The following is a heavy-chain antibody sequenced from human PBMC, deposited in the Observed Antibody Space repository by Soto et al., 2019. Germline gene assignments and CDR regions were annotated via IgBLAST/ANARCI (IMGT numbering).Heavy chain of an antibody. CDR2: ITGSGT. J-gene: IGHJ3*01. D-gene: IGHD2-21*02. V-gene: IGHV3-23*01. Sequence: GKGLDGVSGITGSGTYYADSVKGRFTVSRDSSKNTLSLQMNSLRAEDTAVYFCAKDPNRDCVGALAFLGHGSMVTVS. CDR3: AKDPNRDCVGALAF.